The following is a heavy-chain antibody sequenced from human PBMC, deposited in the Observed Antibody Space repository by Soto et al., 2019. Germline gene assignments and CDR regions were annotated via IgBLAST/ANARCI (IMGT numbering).Heavy chain of an antibody. Sequence: QVQLVQSGAEVKKPGSSVKVSCKASGGTFSIYTISWVRQAPGQGLEWMGGSANSAQKFQGTLTVTADESTSTVYLELSSLTPEATAVYYCAREGPPDIAWFDPWGQGTLVSVSS. J-gene: IGHJ5*02. V-gene: IGHV1-69*01. CDR1: GGTFSIYT. CDR2: GSA. CDR3: AREGPPDIAWFDP. D-gene: IGHD2-15*01.